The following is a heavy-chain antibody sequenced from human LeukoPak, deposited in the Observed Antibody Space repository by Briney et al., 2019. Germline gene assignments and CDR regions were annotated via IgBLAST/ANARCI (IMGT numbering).Heavy chain of an antibody. D-gene: IGHD3-3*01. Sequence: SETLSLTCTVSGGSISSGGYYWSWIRQHPGKGLEWIGYIYYSGSTYYNPSLKSRGTISVDTSKNQLSLKLSSVTAAETAVYYCARANDFWSVTAQGPWFDPWGQGTLVTVSS. J-gene: IGHJ5*02. CDR3: ARANDFWSVTAQGPWFDP. CDR2: IYYSGST. V-gene: IGHV4-31*03. CDR1: GGSISSGGYY.